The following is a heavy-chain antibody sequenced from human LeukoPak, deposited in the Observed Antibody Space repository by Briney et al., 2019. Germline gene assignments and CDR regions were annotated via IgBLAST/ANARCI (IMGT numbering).Heavy chain of an antibody. CDR3: AKVATGSYYNWPFDY. V-gene: IGHV3-7*03. D-gene: IGHD3-10*01. Sequence: GGSLRLSCAASGFRFSRYWMSWVRQAPGKGLEWVANIKQDGSEKYYVDSVKGRFTISRDNAKNSLYLQMNSLRAEDTAVYYCAKVATGSYYNWPFDYWGQGTLVTVSS. CDR2: IKQDGSEK. J-gene: IGHJ4*02. CDR1: GFRFSRYW.